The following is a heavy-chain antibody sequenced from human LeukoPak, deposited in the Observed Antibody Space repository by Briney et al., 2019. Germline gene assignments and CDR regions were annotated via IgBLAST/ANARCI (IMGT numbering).Heavy chain of an antibody. CDR3: ARDFCSSTSCRYYYYYGMDV. V-gene: IGHV1-8*01. CDR2: MNPNSGNT. CDR1: GYTFTSYD. J-gene: IGHJ6*02. D-gene: IGHD2-2*01. Sequence: AASVKVSCKASGYTFTSYDINWVRQATGQGLEWMGWMNPNSGNTGYAQKFQGRVTMTRNTSISTAYMELSSLRSEDTAVYYCARDFCSSTSCRYYYYYGMDVWGQGTTVTVSS.